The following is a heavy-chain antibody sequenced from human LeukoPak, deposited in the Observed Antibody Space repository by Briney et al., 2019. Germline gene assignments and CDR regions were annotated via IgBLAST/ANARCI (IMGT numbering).Heavy chain of an antibody. CDR3: ARGIKFFEYSSSWRFDY. CDR2: INHSGST. D-gene: IGHD6-13*01. V-gene: IGHV4-34*01. CDR1: GGSFSGYY. J-gene: IGHJ4*02. Sequence: PSETLSLTCAVYGGSFSGYYWSWIRQPPGKGLEWIGEINHSGSTNYSPSLKSRVTISVDTSKNQFSLKLSSVTAADTAVYYCARGIKFFEYSSSWRFDYWGQGTLVTVSS.